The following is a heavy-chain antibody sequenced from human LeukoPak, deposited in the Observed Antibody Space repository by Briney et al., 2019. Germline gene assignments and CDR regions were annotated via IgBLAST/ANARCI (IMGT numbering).Heavy chain of an antibody. J-gene: IGHJ4*02. Sequence: GGPLRLSCAASGFTFSSYAMSWVRQAPGKGLEWVSAISGSGGSTYYADSVKGRFTISRDNSKNTLYLQMNSLRAEDTAVYYCAKDGLPMATITHFDYWGQGTLVTVSS. V-gene: IGHV3-23*01. CDR3: AKDGLPMATITHFDY. CDR2: ISGSGGST. CDR1: GFTFSSYA. D-gene: IGHD5-24*01.